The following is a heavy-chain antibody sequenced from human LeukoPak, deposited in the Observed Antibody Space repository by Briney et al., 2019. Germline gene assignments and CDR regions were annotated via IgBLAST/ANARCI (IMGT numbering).Heavy chain of an antibody. Sequence: SETLSLTCTVSGGSISSSSYYWGWIRQPPGKGLKWIGSIYYSGSTYYNPSLKSRVTISVDTSKNQFSLKLSSVTAADTAVYYCARPLRGAAAGPDFDYWGQGTLVTVSS. V-gene: IGHV4-39*01. CDR1: GGSISSSSYY. CDR2: IYYSGST. CDR3: ARPLRGAAAGPDFDY. D-gene: IGHD6-13*01. J-gene: IGHJ4*02.